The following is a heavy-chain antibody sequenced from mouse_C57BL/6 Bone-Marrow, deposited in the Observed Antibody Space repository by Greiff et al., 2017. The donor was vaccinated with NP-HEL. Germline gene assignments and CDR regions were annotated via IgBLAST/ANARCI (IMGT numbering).Heavy chain of an antibody. D-gene: IGHD2-3*01. CDR2: IYPGSGST. J-gene: IGHJ2*01. CDR1: GYTFTSYW. V-gene: IGHV1-55*01. Sequence: QVQLQQPGAELVKPGASVKMSCKASGYTFTSYWITWVKQRPGQGLEWIGDIYPGSGSTNYNEKFKSKATQTVDTSSSTAYMQLSSLTSEDSAVYYCARDGGGYYILFDYWGQGTTLTVSS. CDR3: ARDGGGYYILFDY.